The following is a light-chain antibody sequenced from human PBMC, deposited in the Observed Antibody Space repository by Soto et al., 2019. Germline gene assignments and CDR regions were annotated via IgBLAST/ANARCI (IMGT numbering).Light chain of an antibody. CDR1: SSNIGAGYD. J-gene: IGLJ1*01. Sequence: QSVLTQPPSVSGAPGQRVTISCTGSSSNIGAGYDVHWYQQVPGTAPKLLIYANKNRPAGVPDRFSASESGTSASLAITGLQAEDEADYYCQSYDTSPSGYVFGTGTKVTVL. CDR2: ANK. V-gene: IGLV1-40*01. CDR3: QSYDTSPSGYV.